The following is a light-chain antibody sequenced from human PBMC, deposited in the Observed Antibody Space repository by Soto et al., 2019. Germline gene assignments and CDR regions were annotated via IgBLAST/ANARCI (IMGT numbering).Light chain of an antibody. J-gene: IGKJ4*01. CDR2: GAS. CDR3: QQYGSSPLT. Sequence: IVLTQSPGTLSLSPGERATLSCRASQSLTNSHLAWYQQKPGQAPRLLMYGASTRATGIPEKFSGSGSGTDFTLTINRLESEDFAVYFCQQYGSSPLTFGGGTKVE. CDR1: QSLTNSH. V-gene: IGKV3-20*01.